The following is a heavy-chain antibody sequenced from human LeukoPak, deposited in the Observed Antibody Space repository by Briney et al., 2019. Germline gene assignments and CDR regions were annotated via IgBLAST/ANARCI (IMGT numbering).Heavy chain of an antibody. CDR2: IYTSWRT. J-gene: IGHJ6*03. Sequence: SETLSLTCTVSGCSISSHYWSWIRQPAGKGLEWIGRIYTSWRTNYNPSLKSRVTISLNTSKNQFSLKLSSVTDADTDVSYCADREYYYYMDVWGKGTTVTVSS. V-gene: IGHV4-4*07. CDR3: ADREYYYYMDV. CDR1: GCSISSHY. D-gene: IGHD3-10*01.